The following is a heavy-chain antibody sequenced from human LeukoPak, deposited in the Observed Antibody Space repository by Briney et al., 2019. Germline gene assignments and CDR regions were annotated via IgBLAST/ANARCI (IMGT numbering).Heavy chain of an antibody. CDR2: INPSGGST. D-gene: IGHD3-16*01. V-gene: IGHV1-46*01. CDR1: GYTFTSYG. CDR3: ASSLFARHDYVWGGDAFDV. Sequence: GASVKVSCKASGYTFTSYGISWVRQAPGQGLEWMGIINPSGGSTSYAQKFQGRVTMTRDTSTSTVYMELSSLRSEDTAVYYCASSLFARHDYVWGGDAFDVWGQGTMVTVSS. J-gene: IGHJ3*01.